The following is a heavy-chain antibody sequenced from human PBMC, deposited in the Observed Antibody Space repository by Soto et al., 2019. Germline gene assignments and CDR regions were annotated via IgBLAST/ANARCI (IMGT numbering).Heavy chain of an antibody. V-gene: IGHV3-23*01. CDR2: ISGSGGST. Sequence: EVQLSESGGGLVQPGESLRLSCAASGFTFSSYAMSWVRQSPGKGLEWVSGISGSGGSTYYADSVKGRFTISRDNSKNTLYLQMNSLRVEDTAVYYCAKVPLGGDYFQYWGQGTLVTVSS. J-gene: IGHJ4*02. CDR3: AKVPLGGDYFQY. CDR1: GFTFSSYA.